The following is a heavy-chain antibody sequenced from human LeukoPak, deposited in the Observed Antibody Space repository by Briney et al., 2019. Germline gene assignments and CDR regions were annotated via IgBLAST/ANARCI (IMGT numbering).Heavy chain of an antibody. CDR1: GFTFSSYR. Sequence: PGGSLRLSCAASGFTFSSYRMHWVRQAPGKGLVWVSRINSDGSSTSYADSVKGRFTISRDNAKNTLYLQMNSLRAEDTAVYYCASTSAVALYYFDYWGQGTLVTVSS. V-gene: IGHV3-74*01. CDR2: INSDGSST. D-gene: IGHD6-19*01. CDR3: ASTSAVALYYFDY. J-gene: IGHJ4*02.